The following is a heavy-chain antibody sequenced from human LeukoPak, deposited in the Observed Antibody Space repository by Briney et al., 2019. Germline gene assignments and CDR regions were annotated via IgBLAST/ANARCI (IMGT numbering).Heavy chain of an antibody. D-gene: IGHD2-2*03. CDR2: ICYSGST. CDR1: GGSISSYY. CDR3: AREGPGYCSSTSCPQLDY. V-gene: IGHV4-59*12. Sequence: SETLSLTCTVSGGSISSYYWSWIRQPPGKGLEGIGYICYSGSTNYNPSLKSRVTISVDTSKNQFSLKLSSVTAADTAVYYCAREGPGYCSSTSCPQLDYWGQGTLVTVSS. J-gene: IGHJ4*02.